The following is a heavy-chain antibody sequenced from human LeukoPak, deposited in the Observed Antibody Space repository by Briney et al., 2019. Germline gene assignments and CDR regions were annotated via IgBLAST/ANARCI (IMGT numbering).Heavy chain of an antibody. CDR2: IIPIFGTT. V-gene: IGHV1-69*05. J-gene: IGHJ5*02. Sequence: SVKVSCKASGGTFSSYAISWVRQAPGQGLEWMGGIIPIFGTTNYAQKFQGRVTITTDEFTSTAYMELSSLRSEDTAVYYCAREGTPYYYDSSGTYNWFDPWGQGTLVTVSS. CDR3: AREGTPYYYDSSGTYNWFDP. D-gene: IGHD3-22*01. CDR1: GGTFSSYA.